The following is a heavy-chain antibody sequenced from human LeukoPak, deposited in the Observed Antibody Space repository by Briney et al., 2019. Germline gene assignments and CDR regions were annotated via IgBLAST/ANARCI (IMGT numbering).Heavy chain of an antibody. V-gene: IGHV3-74*01. CDR1: GFTFSNYW. D-gene: IGHD1-26*01. CDR2: SSGDGSIT. Sequence: PGGSLRLSCAASGFTFSNYWMHWVRQAPGKGLLWVSRSSGDGSITSYADSVKGRFTISRDNAKNTLYLQMNSLRAEDTAVYYCAREASGNSWGQGTLVTGSS. CDR3: AREASGNS. J-gene: IGHJ4*02.